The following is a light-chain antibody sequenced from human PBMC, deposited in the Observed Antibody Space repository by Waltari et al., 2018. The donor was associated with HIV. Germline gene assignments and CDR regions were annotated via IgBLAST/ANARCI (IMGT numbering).Light chain of an antibody. J-gene: IGLJ3*02. V-gene: IGLV1-44*01. CDR3: AAWHDSLNGSWV. Sequence: QSVLTPPPSASGTPGQRVTISCSGSSSKIGSNTVNWYQQLPGTAPKLLIYSNNQRPSGVPYRFSGSKSGTSASLAISGLQSEDEADYYCAAWHDSLNGSWVFGGGTKLTVL. CDR2: SNN. CDR1: SSKIGSNT.